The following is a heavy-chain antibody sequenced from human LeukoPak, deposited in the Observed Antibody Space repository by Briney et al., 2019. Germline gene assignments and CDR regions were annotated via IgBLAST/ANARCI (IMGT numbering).Heavy chain of an antibody. CDR1: GFTFSSYG. Sequence: GGTLRLSCAASGFTFSSYGMSWVRQAPGKGLEWVSGISGNGANTYYADSVKGRFTIARDNSNNTVYLQMNSLRAEDTALYYVAKFWFGPYFYYSLDVWGKGPRSSSP. V-gene: IGHV3-23*01. CDR3: AKFWFGPYFYYSLDV. J-gene: IGHJ6*03. CDR2: ISGNGANT. D-gene: IGHD3-16*01.